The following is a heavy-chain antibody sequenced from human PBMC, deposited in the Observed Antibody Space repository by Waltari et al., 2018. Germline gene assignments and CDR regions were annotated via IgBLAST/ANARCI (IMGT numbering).Heavy chain of an antibody. CDR2: IIRIFGTA. Sequence: QVQLVQSGAEVKKPASSVKVSCKASGGTCSSYAISWVRPATGNGLEWMGGIIRIFGTADYAQKCQGRVTITADEYTSTAYMEVSSLRSEDTAVYYWARDWCYDFCSGQLDLWGRATLVTVSS. CDR1: GGTCSSYA. D-gene: IGHD3-3*01. V-gene: IGHV1-69*13. J-gene: IGHJ2*01. CDR3: ARDWCYDFCSGQLDL.